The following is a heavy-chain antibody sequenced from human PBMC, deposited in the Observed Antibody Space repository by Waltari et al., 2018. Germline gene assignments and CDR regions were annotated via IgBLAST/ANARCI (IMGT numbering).Heavy chain of an antibody. Sequence: QVQLQESVQGLVKPSQTLALTCPVSGGPISPSYAHWILPPTGKGLEWIGRIYTSGSTNYNPSLKSRVTMSVDTSKNQFSLKLSSVTAADTAVYYCARLPDPRDCSSTSCNDYWGQGTLVTVSS. CDR2: IYTSGST. CDR3: ARLPDPRDCSSTSCNDY. J-gene: IGHJ4*02. V-gene: IGHV4-4*07. CDR1: GGPISPSY. D-gene: IGHD2-2*01.